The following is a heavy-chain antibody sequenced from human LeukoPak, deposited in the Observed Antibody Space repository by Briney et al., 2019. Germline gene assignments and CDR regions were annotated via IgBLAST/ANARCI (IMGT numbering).Heavy chain of an antibody. CDR3: ARCGVTMVRGVIQPRYYYYYYMDV. J-gene: IGHJ6*03. CDR1: GGTFSSYA. CDR2: IIPIFGTA. Sequence: ASVKVSCKASGGTFSSYAISWVRQAPGQGLEWMGGIIPIFGTANYAQKFQGRVTITADESTSTAYMELSSLRSEDTAVYYCARCGVTMVRGVIQPRYYYYYYMDVWGKGTTVTISS. D-gene: IGHD3-10*01. V-gene: IGHV1-69*13.